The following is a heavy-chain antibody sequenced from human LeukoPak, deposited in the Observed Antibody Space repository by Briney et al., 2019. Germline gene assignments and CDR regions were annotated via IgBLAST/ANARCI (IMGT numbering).Heavy chain of an antibody. J-gene: IGHJ4*02. CDR1: GYSISSGYY. CDR2: IYHSGST. CDR3: ARRGATIDY. D-gene: IGHD1-26*01. Sequence: PSETLSLTCAVSGYSISSGYYWGWIRQPPGKGLEWIGSIYHSGSTYYNPSLKSRVTISVDTSKNQFSLKLSSVTAADTAVYYCARRGATIDYWGRGTLVTVSS. V-gene: IGHV4-38-2*01.